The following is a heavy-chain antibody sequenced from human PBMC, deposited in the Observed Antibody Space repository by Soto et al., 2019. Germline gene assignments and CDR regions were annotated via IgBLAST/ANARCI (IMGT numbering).Heavy chain of an antibody. D-gene: IGHD5-18*01. CDR1: GDSITSSDYY. Sequence: TSETLSLTCTVSGDSITSSDYYWAWIRQPPGKGPEWIGTIYYSGSTYYSPSLKSRVPLSLDPSKNQFSPKLRSVTAEDTAVYSCAASKEWIQFLFDPWSQGTLVTVSS. CDR3: AASKEWIQFLFDP. V-gene: IGHV4-39*01. CDR2: IYYSGST. J-gene: IGHJ5*02.